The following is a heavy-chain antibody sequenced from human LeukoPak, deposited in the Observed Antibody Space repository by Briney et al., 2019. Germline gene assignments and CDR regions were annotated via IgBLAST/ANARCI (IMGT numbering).Heavy chain of an antibody. CDR2: INPRTGGT. D-gene: IGHD1-26*01. Sequence: AASVKVSCKASGYTFSDYYIFWVRQAPGQGLEWMGWINPRTGGTNYAQKFQGRVTMTRDTSISTAYMELRSDDTAVYYCARGLIQWELAVPWGYWGQGTLVTVSS. J-gene: IGHJ4*02. CDR3: ARGLIQWELAVPWGY. V-gene: IGHV1-2*02. CDR1: GYTFSDYY.